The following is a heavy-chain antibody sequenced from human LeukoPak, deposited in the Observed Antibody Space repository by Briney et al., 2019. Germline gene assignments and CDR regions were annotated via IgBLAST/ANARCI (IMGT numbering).Heavy chain of an antibody. CDR1: GFTFSSYS. CDR2: ISTSGSYI. Sequence: GGSLRLSCAASGFTFSSYSMNWVRQAPGKGLAWVSSISTSGSYIYSADSVKGRFTISRDNAKNSLYLQMNSLRAEDTAVYYCVRDTFSPDAFDIWGQGTMVTVSS. CDR3: VRDTFSPDAFDI. J-gene: IGHJ3*02. D-gene: IGHD3-16*01. V-gene: IGHV3-21*01.